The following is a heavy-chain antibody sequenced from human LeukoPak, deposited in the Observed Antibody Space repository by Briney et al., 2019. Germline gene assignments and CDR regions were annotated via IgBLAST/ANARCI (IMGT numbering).Heavy chain of an antibody. CDR1: GFTFSSYG. CDR2: ISYDGSNK. CDR3: AKDQQLVAYDAFDI. J-gene: IGHJ3*02. V-gene: IGHV3-30*18. D-gene: IGHD6-6*01. Sequence: GGSLRLSCAASGFTFSSYGMHWVRQAPGKGLEWVAVISYDGSNKYYADSVKGRFTISRDNSKNTLYLQMNSLRAEDTAVYYCAKDQQLVAYDAFDIWGQGTVVTVSS.